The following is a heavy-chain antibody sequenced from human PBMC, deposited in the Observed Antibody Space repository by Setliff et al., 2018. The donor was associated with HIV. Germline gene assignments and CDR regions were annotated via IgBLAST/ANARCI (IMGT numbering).Heavy chain of an antibody. CDR1: GFTFGDYF. J-gene: IGHJ2*01. Sequence: PGGSLRLSCAASGFTFGDYFMSWVRQAPGKGLEWISYIRTTSTHTNDADSVKGRFTISRDNAKNSLYLQMSSLRAEDTAVYYCARYYYDHLGYMSYADWYFGLWGPGTLVTVSS. CDR3: ARYYYDHLGYMSYADWYFGL. V-gene: IGHV3-11*03. CDR2: IRTTSTHT. D-gene: IGHD3-22*01.